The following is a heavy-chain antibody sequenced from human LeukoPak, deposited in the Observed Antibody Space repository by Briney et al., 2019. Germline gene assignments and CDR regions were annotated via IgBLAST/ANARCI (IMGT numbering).Heavy chain of an antibody. D-gene: IGHD2/OR15-2a*01. CDR2: INTDGSTT. Sequence: GGSLRLPCVASGFTLSSRCMHWVRQAPGKGLVWVSIINTDGSTTGYADFVEGRFTISRDNARNTLYLEMNSLRVEDTAVYFCARDISRTMDVWGQGTTVTV. V-gene: IGHV3-74*01. J-gene: IGHJ6*02. CDR3: ARDISRTMDV. CDR1: GFTLSSRC.